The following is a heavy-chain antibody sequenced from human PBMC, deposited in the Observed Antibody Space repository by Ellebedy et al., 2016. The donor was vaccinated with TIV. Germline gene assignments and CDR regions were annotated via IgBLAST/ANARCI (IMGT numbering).Heavy chain of an antibody. CDR1: GYTFTSYG. J-gene: IGHJ4*02. CDR2: INVYNGHT. Sequence: AASVKVSCKTSGYTFTSYGISWVRQAPGDGLEWMGWINVYNGHTNYIEKLQGRVTLTRDTSTSTAYMELRSLTSDDTAVYYCATDGATGTSTLNYWGQGTLVTVSS. V-gene: IGHV1-18*01. D-gene: IGHD1-7*01. CDR3: ATDGATGTSTLNY.